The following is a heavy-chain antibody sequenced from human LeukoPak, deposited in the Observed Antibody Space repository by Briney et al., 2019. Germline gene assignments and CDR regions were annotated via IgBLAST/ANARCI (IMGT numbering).Heavy chain of an antibody. Sequence: PGGSLRLSCEASGFPLSSYTINWLRQAPGKGLEWVSYISASGGNIYYLDSVKGRFTVSRDNARKSLFLQMNNARVEDTAFYYCVRVKGTYFDYWGEGALVTVSS. J-gene: IGHJ4*02. V-gene: IGHV3-48*01. CDR2: ISASGGNI. D-gene: IGHD1-1*01. CDR1: GFPLSSYT. CDR3: VRVKGTYFDY.